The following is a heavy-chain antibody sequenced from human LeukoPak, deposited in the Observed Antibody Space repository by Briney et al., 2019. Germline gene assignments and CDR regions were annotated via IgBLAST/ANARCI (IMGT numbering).Heavy chain of an antibody. CDR3: ARVLYDSTFDPYYYYYGMDV. CDR2: IYYSGST. CDR1: GGSISSSSYY. V-gene: IGHV4-39*07. J-gene: IGHJ6*02. D-gene: IGHD3-22*01. Sequence: PSETLSLTCTVSGGSISSSSYYWGWIRQPPGKGLEWIGSIYYSGSTYYNPSLKSRVTISVDTSKNQFSLKLSSVTAADTAVYYCARVLYDSTFDPYYYYYGMDVWGQGTTVTVSS.